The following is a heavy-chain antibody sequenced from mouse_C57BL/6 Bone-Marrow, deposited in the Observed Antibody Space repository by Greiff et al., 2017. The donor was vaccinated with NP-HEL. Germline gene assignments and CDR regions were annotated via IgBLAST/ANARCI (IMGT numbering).Heavy chain of an antibody. V-gene: IGHV1-85*01. D-gene: IGHD1-1*01. CDR1: GYTFTSYD. CDR3: ARSYGSRRGYFDY. J-gene: IGHJ2*01. Sequence: QVQLQQCGPELVKPGASVKLSCKASGYTFTSYDINWVKQRPGQGLEWIGWIYPRDGSTKYNEKFKGKATLTVDTSSSTAYMELHSLTSEDSAVYFCARSYGSRRGYFDYWGQGTTLTVSS. CDR2: IYPRDGST.